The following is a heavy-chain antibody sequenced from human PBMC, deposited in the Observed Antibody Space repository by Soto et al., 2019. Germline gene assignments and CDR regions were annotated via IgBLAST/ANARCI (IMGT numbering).Heavy chain of an antibody. CDR2: ISYDGSNK. Sequence: GGSLRLSCAASGFTFSSYAMHWVRQAPGKGLEWVAVISYDGSNKYYADSVKGRFTISRDNSKNTLYLQMNSLRAEDTAVYYCARDGVADYYDSSGYYQHPAAFDIWGQGTMVPVSS. V-gene: IGHV3-30-3*01. J-gene: IGHJ3*02. CDR3: ARDGVADYYDSSGYYQHPAAFDI. D-gene: IGHD3-22*01. CDR1: GFTFSSYA.